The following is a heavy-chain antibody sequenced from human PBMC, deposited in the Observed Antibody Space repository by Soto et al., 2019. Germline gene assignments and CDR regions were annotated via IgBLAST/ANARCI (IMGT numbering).Heavy chain of an antibody. CDR1: GFTFSSYA. D-gene: IGHD2-15*01. CDR3: AKDQLGYCSGGSCKGNWFDP. J-gene: IGHJ5*02. V-gene: IGHV3-23*01. Sequence: EVQLLESGGGLVQPGGSLRLSCAASGFTFSSYAMSWVRQAPGKGLEWVSAISGSGGSTHYADSVKGRFTISRDNSKNTLYLQMNSLRAEDTAVYYCAKDQLGYCSGGSCKGNWFDPWGQGTLVTVSS. CDR2: ISGSGGST.